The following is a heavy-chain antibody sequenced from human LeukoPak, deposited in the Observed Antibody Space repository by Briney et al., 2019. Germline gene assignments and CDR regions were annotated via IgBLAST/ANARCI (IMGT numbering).Heavy chain of an antibody. J-gene: IGHJ4*02. V-gene: IGHV3-48*04. D-gene: IGHD3-22*01. CDR3: ARDYYDSSGYYYFDY. Sequence: GGSLRLSCAASGFIFSSYSMNWVRQAPGKGLEWVSYISSSGSTIYYADSVKGRFTISRDNAKNSLYLQMNSLRAEDTAVYYCARDYYDSSGYYYFDYWGQGTLVTVSS. CDR1: GFIFSSYS. CDR2: ISSSGSTI.